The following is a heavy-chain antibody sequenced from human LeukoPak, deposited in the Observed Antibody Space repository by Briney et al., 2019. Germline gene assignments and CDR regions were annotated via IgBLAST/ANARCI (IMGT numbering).Heavy chain of an antibody. D-gene: IGHD5-24*01. V-gene: IGHV3-33*06. CDR3: AKSDGYNSYGDY. CDR2: IWYDGSNK. J-gene: IGHJ4*02. Sequence: GGSLRLSCAASGFTFSSYGMHWVRQAPGKGLEWVAVIWYDGSNKYYADSVKGRFTISRDNSKNTLYLQMNSLRAEDTAVYYCAKSDGYNSYGDYWGQGTLVTVSS. CDR1: GFTFSSYG.